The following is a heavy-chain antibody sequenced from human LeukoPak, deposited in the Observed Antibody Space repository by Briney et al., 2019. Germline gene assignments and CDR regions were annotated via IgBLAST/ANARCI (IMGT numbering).Heavy chain of an antibody. V-gene: IGHV5-51*04. CDR2: NSPGDSDT. J-gene: IGHJ4*02. CDR3: ARRGEAMDPFDY. D-gene: IGHD5-18*01. CDR1: GYSFTSYW. Sequence: PGAPLHTSCKASGYSFTSYWIGWLRQLPGKGQWWMGINSPGDSDTNDSPSFQGHITTSADKPINTAILKWSSIKATDTAIYYCARRGEAMDPFDYWGEGTLVTVSS.